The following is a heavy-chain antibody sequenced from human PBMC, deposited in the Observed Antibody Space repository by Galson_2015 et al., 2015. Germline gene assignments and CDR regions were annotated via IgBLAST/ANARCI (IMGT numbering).Heavy chain of an antibody. CDR1: GFTFSSYG. CDR2: IWYDGSNK. V-gene: IGHV3-33*01. J-gene: IGHJ5*02. Sequence: SLRLSCAASGFTFSSYGMHWVRQAPGKGLEWVAVIWYDGSNKYYADSVKGRFTISRDNSKNTLYLQMNSLRAEDTAVYYCARDLYYYDSSGPNWFDPWGQGTLVTVSS. D-gene: IGHD3-22*01. CDR3: ARDLYYYDSSGPNWFDP.